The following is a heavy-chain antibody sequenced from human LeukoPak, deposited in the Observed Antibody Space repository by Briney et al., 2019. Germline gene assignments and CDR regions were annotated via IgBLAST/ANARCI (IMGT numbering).Heavy chain of an antibody. D-gene: IGHD6-19*01. CDR1: GCTFSTYS. V-gene: IGHV3-48*01. CDR3: ARGSGYSSGWNSDY. J-gene: IGHJ4*02. CDR2: VGSGSSTI. Sequence: GGSLRLSCAACGCTFSTYSMNGVRQAAAKELEGVSYVGSGSSTIYYADSVKGRFTISRDSGKNSLYLQMNGLRAEDMAVYHCARGSGYSSGWNSDYGGQGTLVTVSS.